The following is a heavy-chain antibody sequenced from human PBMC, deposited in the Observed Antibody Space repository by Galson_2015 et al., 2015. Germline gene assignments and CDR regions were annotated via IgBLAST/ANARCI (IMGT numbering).Heavy chain of an antibody. Sequence: SLRLSCAASGFTFSSYRMNWVRQAPGKGLEWVSYISSSSSTKYYADSMKGRFTISRDNAKNSLYLQMNSLRDEDTAVYYCARDGGYFSGSDYWGQGTLVTVSS. CDR1: GFTFSSYR. D-gene: IGHD3-16*01. CDR3: ARDGGYFSGSDY. CDR2: ISSSSSTK. V-gene: IGHV3-48*02. J-gene: IGHJ4*02.